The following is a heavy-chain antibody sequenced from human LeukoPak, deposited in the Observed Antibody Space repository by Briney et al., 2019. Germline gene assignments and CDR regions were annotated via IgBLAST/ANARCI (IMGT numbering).Heavy chain of an antibody. CDR3: AMSTNYYDSSGYYPA. D-gene: IGHD3-22*01. CDR1: GYTFIRYY. Sequence: ASVKASCKASGYTFIRYYMHWVRQAPGHGLEWMGIINPSGGSTSYAQKFQGRVTMTRDTSTSTVYMELSRLRSEDTAVYYCAMSTNYYDSSGYYPAWGPGTLVTVSS. J-gene: IGHJ5*02. CDR2: INPSGGST. V-gene: IGHV1-46*01.